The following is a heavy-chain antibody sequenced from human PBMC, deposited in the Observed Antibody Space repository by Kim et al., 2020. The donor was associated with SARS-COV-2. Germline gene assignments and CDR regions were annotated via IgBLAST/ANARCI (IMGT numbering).Heavy chain of an antibody. Sequence: GGSTYYADSVKGRFTISRDNSKNTLYLQMSSLRAEDTAVYYCVKDYVDWNWGQGTLVTVSS. D-gene: IGHD1-1*01. CDR2: GGST. V-gene: IGHV3-64D*09. J-gene: IGHJ4*02. CDR3: VKDYVDWN.